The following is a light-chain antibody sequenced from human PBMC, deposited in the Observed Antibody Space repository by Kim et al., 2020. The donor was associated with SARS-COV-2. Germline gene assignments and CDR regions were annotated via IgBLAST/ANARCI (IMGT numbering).Light chain of an antibody. CDR3: SSYTSSSTAV. J-gene: IGLJ2*01. CDR1: SSDVGGYNY. CDR2: DVS. V-gene: IGLV2-14*03. Sequence: QSALTQPASVSGSPGQSITISCTGTSSDVGGYNYVSWYQQHPGKAPKLMIYDVSNRPSGVPNRFSGSKSGNTASLTISGLQAEDEDDYYCSSYTSSSTAVFGGGTQLTVL.